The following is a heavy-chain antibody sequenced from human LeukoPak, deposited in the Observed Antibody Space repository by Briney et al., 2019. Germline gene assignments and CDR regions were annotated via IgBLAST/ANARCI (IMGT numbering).Heavy chain of an antibody. Sequence: SETLSLTCTVSGGSISSYYWSWIRQPAGKGLEWIGRIYTSGSTNYNPSLKSRVTMSVDTSKNQFSLKLSSVTAADTAVYYCARDSPAGSGDLLVYFDYWGQGTLVTVSS. CDR2: IYTSGST. CDR3: ARDSPAGSGDLLVYFDY. CDR1: GGSISSYY. V-gene: IGHV4-4*07. D-gene: IGHD3-10*01. J-gene: IGHJ4*02.